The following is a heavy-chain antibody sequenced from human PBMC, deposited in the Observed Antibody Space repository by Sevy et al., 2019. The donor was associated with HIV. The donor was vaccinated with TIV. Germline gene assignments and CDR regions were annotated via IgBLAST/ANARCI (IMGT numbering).Heavy chain of an antibody. CDR3: ARDNSPRDGFWSGYEESGMDV. D-gene: IGHD3-3*01. Sequence: SETLSLTCTVSGGSISSYYWSWIRQPPGKGLEWIGYIYYSGSTNYNPSLKSRVTISVNTSKNQFSLKLSSVTAADTAVYYCARDNSPRDGFWSGYEESGMDVWGQGTTVTVSS. CDR2: IYYSGST. V-gene: IGHV4-59*01. J-gene: IGHJ6*02. CDR1: GGSISSYY.